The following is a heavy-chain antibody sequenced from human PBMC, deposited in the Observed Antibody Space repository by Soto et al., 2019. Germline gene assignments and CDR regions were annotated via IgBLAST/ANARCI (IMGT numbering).Heavy chain of an antibody. CDR2: ISSSSSYI. CDR1: GFTFSSYS. Sequence: GGSLRLSCAASGFTFSSYSMNWVRQAPGKGLEWVSSISSSSSYIYYADSVKGRFTISRDNAKNSLYLQMNSLRAEDTAVYYCALQTVGYYYDSSGYYSWGQGTLVTVSS. D-gene: IGHD3-22*01. V-gene: IGHV3-21*01. CDR3: ALQTVGYYYDSSGYYS. J-gene: IGHJ4*02.